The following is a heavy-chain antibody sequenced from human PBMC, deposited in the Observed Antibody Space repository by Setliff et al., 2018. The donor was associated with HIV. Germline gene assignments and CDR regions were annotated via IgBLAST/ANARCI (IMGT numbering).Heavy chain of an antibody. Sequence: ASVKVSCKTSGDTFTGYYMHWVRQAPGQGLEWMGWIHPNSGVTNSAQKFQGRVTMTRDTSISTVHMELTSLRSDDSAVYYCARGAGGVNYHYYYYMDIWGSGTTVTVSS. J-gene: IGHJ6*03. CDR3: ARGAGGVNYHYYYYMDI. CDR1: GDTFTGYY. CDR2: IHPNSGVT. V-gene: IGHV1-2*02. D-gene: IGHD2-8*02.